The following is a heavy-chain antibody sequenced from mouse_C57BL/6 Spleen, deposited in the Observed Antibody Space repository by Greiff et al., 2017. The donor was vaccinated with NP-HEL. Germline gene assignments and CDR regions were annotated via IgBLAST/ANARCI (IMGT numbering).Heavy chain of an antibody. J-gene: IGHJ4*01. V-gene: IGHV2-9-1*01. CDR2: IWTGGGT. CDR1: GFSLTSYA. CDR3: ARNSKSLLLAPGMDY. Sequence: VQLQESGPGLVAPSQSLSITCTVSGFSLTSYAISWVRQPPGKGLEWLGVIWTGGGTNYNSALKSRLSISKDNSKSQVFLKMNSLQTDDTARYYCARNSKSLLLAPGMDYWGQGTSVTVSS. D-gene: IGHD1-1*01.